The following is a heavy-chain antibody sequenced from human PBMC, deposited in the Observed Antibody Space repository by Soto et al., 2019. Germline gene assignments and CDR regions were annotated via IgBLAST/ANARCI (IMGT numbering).Heavy chain of an antibody. CDR3: ARAPAPYYDSSGQPSGAFDI. CDR2: ISAYNGNT. V-gene: IGHV1-18*04. Sequence: ASVKVSCKASGYTFTSYGISWVRQAPGQGLEWMGWISAYNGNTNYAQKLQGRVTMTTDTSTSTSYMDLRSLRSDDTAVYYCARAPAPYYDSSGQPSGAFDIWGQGPLVTVSS. D-gene: IGHD3-22*01. CDR1: GYTFTSYG. J-gene: IGHJ3*02.